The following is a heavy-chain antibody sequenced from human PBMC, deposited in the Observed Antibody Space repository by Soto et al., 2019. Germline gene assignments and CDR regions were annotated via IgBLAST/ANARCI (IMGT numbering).Heavy chain of an antibody. Sequence: VQLVESGGGVVQSGGSLRLSCLASGFDFSSHGMYWVRQAPGRGLEWVSVISGSDGSTYYADSVKGRFTISRDNSKNTLFLQMNSLRGEDTAVYYCAKKAGLVSLYPPEFDPRGQGTLVTVSS. J-gene: IGHJ5*02. V-gene: IGHV3-23*04. CDR3: AKKAGLVSLYPPEFDP. D-gene: IGHD2-8*01. CDR1: GFDFSSHG. CDR2: ISGSDGST.